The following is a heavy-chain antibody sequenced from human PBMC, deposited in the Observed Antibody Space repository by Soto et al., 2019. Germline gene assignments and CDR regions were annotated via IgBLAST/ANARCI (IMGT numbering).Heavy chain of an antibody. Sequence: QVQLQESGPGLVKPSETLSLTCTVSGGSISSYYWSWIRQPPGKGLEWIGYIYYSGSTNYNPSLKSRVTIXXDXSXXQLSLKLSSVTAADTAVYYCARVGRITMVRGALDYWGQGTLVTVSS. CDR3: ARVGRITMVRGALDY. J-gene: IGHJ4*02. D-gene: IGHD3-10*01. CDR1: GGSISSYY. V-gene: IGHV4-59*01. CDR2: IYYSGST.